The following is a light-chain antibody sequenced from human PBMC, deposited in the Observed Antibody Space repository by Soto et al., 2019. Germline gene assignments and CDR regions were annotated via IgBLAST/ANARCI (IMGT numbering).Light chain of an antibody. V-gene: IGLV1-47*02. CDR1: SSNIGSNY. Sequence: QSVLTQPPSASGTPGQRVTISCSGSSSNIGSNYVYWYQQLPGTAPKLLIYSNDQRPSGGPDRFSGSKSGTSASLAISGLRSEDEADYYCAAWDGSLSGNYVFGTGTKVTVL. CDR3: AAWDGSLSGNYV. CDR2: SND. J-gene: IGLJ1*01.